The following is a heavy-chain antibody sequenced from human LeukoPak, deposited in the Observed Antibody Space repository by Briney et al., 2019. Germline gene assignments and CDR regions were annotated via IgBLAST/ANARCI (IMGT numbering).Heavy chain of an antibody. CDR2: IHSGGTT. V-gene: IGHV4-4*07. Sequence: SETLSLTCTVSGGSLNGFYWAWIRQPAGGGLEWIGRIHSGGTTNYNPSLESRLTFPLDTSQNHFSLRLNSVTAADTAVYYCARDSPDGYTSGHYFYYLDVWGKGTTVTVSS. CDR1: GGSLNGFY. D-gene: IGHD5-18*01. J-gene: IGHJ6*03. CDR3: ARDSPDGYTSGHYFYYLDV.